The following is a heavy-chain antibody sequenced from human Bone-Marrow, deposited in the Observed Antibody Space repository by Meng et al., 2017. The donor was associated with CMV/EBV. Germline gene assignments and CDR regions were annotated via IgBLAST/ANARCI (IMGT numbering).Heavy chain of an antibody. CDR3: ARDGLDIVVVPAAISVSRYYGMDV. CDR1: GYTFTGYY. Sequence: ASVKVSCKASGYTFTGYYMHWVRQAPGQGLEWMGWINPNSGGTNYAQKFQGRVTMTRDTSISTAYMELSRLRSDDTAVYYCARDGLDIVVVPAAISVSRYYGMDVWGQGTTVTVSS. CDR2: INPNSGGT. D-gene: IGHD2-2*02. V-gene: IGHV1-2*02. J-gene: IGHJ6*02.